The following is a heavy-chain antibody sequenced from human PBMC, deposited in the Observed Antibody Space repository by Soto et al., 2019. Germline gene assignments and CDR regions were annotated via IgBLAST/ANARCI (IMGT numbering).Heavy chain of an antibody. CDR3: AKETYYYYGMDV. CDR2: IIDSGGYT. V-gene: IGHV3-23*01. CDR1: GFTFSSST. J-gene: IGHJ6*02. Sequence: LRLSCAASGFTFSSSTVNWVRQAPGKGLEWVSAIIDSGGYTYYADSVKGRFTISRDNSKNTLYLQMNSLRAEDTALYYCAKETYYYYGMDVWGQGTTVTVSS.